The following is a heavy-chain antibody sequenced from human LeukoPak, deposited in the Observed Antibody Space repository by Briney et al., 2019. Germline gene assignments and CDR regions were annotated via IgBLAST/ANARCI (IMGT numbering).Heavy chain of an antibody. V-gene: IGHV4-39*07. Sequence: PSETLSLTCTVSGGSISSSSYYWGWIRQPPGKGLEWIGSIYYSGSTYYNPSLKSRVTISVDTSKNQFSLKLSSVTAADTAVYYCARDGRRDYYDSSGYVNTPPDYWGQGTLVTVSS. CDR2: IYYSGST. CDR1: GGSISSSSYY. CDR3: ARDGRRDYYDSSGYVNTPPDY. D-gene: IGHD3-22*01. J-gene: IGHJ4*02.